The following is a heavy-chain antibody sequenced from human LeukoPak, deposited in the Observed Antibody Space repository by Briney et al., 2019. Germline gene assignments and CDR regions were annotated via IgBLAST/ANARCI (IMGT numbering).Heavy chain of an antibody. CDR3: ARQGSGRSSDY. V-gene: IGHV4-39*01. Sequence: PSETLSLTCTVSGGSISSSRYSWGWIRQPPGKGLEWIGSIYYSGSTFYNPSLKSRVTISVDTYKNQFSLKLSSVTAADTAVYYCARQGSGRSSDYWGQGTLVTVSS. CDR2: IYYSGST. J-gene: IGHJ4*02. D-gene: IGHD1-26*01. CDR1: GGSISSSRYS.